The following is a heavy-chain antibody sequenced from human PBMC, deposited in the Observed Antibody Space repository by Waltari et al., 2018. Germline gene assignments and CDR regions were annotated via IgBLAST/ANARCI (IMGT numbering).Heavy chain of an antibody. J-gene: IGHJ6*01. CDR2: ISGDSASI. V-gene: IGHV3-21*04. Sequence: EVQLAESGGGLVRPGGSLRLSCVASRFTFGNYNMNWVRQAPGKGLEWVSSISGDSASIYYADSVRGRFTISRDNARSSLFLQMNTLRAEDTAVYYCTGGVTTPGVADVHDYQYGM. CDR3: TGGVTTPGVADVHDYQYGM. CDR1: RFTFGNYN. D-gene: IGHD3-10*02.